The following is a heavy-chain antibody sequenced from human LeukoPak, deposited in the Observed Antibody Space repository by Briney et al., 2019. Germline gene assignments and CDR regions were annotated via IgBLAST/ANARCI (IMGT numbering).Heavy chain of an antibody. J-gene: IGHJ4*02. CDR3: ARDQLTTVRGVTPRFGY. D-gene: IGHD3-10*01. V-gene: IGHV3-33*01. CDR2: IWYDGSNK. CDR1: GFTFSSYD. Sequence: PGGSLRLSCAASGFTFSSYDMHWVRQAPGKGLEWVAVIWYDGSNKYYADSVKGRFTISRDNSKNTLYLQMNSLRAEDTAVYYCARDQLTTVRGVTPRFGYWGQGTLVTVSS.